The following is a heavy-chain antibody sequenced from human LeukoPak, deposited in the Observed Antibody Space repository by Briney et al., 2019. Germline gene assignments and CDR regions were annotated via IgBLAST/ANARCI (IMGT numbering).Heavy chain of an antibody. CDR3: AATMVRGVHTHFDY. V-gene: IGHV4-39*02. CDR1: GGSISSSSHY. Sequence: SETLSLTCTVSGGSISSSSHYWGWIRQPPGKGLEWIGSINYSGSPQYSPSLKSRVTISVDTSKNHFSLKLSSVTAADTAVYYCAATMVRGVHTHFDYWGQGTLVTVSA. J-gene: IGHJ4*02. CDR2: INYSGSP. D-gene: IGHD3-10*01.